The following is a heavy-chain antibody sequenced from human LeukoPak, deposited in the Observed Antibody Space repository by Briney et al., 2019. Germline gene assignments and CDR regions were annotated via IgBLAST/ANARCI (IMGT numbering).Heavy chain of an antibody. Sequence: GGSLRLSCAASGFTFSSYEMNWVRQAPGKGLEWVSYISSSGSTIYYADSVKGRFTISRDNAKNSLYLQMNSLRADDTAVYYCAKDRPTVYSSSWLHFLDSWGQGTLVTVSS. CDR1: GFTFSSYE. CDR3: AKDRPTVYSSSWLHFLDS. J-gene: IGHJ4*02. D-gene: IGHD6-13*01. CDR2: ISSSGSTI. V-gene: IGHV3-48*03.